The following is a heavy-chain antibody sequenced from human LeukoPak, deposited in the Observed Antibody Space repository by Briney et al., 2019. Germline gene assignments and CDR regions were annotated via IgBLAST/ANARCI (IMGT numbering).Heavy chain of an antibody. CDR3: ARMAAAGPFDY. V-gene: IGHV4-59*08. Sequence: PSETLSLTCTVSSGSISSSYWSWIQQPPGKGLEWIGYIYHSATTNYSPSLKSRVTISLETSKNQFSLKLSSVTAADTAVYYCARMAAAGPFDYWGQGTLVTVSS. J-gene: IGHJ4*02. CDR2: IYHSATT. CDR1: SGSISSSY. D-gene: IGHD6-13*01.